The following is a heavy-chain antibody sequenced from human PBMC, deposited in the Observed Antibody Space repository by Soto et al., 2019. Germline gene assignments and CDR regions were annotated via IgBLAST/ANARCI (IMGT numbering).Heavy chain of an antibody. CDR1: GDTFTNFD. Sequence: QVQLVQPGAEVRKPGASVKVSCKASGDTFTNFDFNWVRQPTGQGLEWMGWMRANSGDTGHAQKFQGRVSMTRDTSMSTAYMELRSLRAEETAVYYCARYIYGQGFKAWGQGTLVFVSS. D-gene: IGHD3-3*02. V-gene: IGHV1-8*01. CDR2: MRANSGDT. J-gene: IGHJ5*02. CDR3: ARYIYGQGFKA.